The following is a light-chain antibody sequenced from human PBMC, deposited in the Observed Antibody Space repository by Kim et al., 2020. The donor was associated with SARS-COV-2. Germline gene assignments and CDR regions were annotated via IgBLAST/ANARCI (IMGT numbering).Light chain of an antibody. Sequence: VTFACTRGNSYIGAGYEVHWYQQLPGTDPNLLIYNDYRRTAGVPDRFSGSRSVTSASLAITGLQAEGEADYYCQSYDTGLSGIIFGGGAQLAVL. CDR1: NSYIGAGYE. CDR3: QSYDTGLSGII. J-gene: IGLJ2*01. V-gene: IGLV1-40*01. CDR2: NDY.